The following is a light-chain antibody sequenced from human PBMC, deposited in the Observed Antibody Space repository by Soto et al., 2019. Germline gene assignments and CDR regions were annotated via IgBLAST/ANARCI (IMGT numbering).Light chain of an antibody. Sequence: DLPMTQSPSSLSASVGDRVTITCQASQDISNYLNWYQQKPGKAPKLLIYDASNLETGVPSRFSGRGSGTDFTFTISSLQPEDIATYYCQQYAHLPPFTFGQGTKL. CDR1: QDISNY. CDR3: QQYAHLPPFT. J-gene: IGKJ2*01. CDR2: DAS. V-gene: IGKV1-33*01.